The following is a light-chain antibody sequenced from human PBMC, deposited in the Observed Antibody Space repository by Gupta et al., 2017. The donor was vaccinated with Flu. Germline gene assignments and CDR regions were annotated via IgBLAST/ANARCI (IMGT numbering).Light chain of an antibody. CDR2: EVS. V-gene: IGLV2-14*01. CDR1: TSDVGGYNY. Sequence: QSALPQPASLSGSPGQPTTIPCRGTTSDVGGYNYVSWYQQHPGKAPKLMIYEVSNRPSGVSNRFSGSKSGNTASLTISGLQAEDEADYYCSSYTSSSTWVFGGGTKLTVL. J-gene: IGLJ3*02. CDR3: SSYTSSSTWV.